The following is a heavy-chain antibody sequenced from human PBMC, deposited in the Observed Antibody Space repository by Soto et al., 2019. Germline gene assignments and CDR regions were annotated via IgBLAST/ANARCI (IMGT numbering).Heavy chain of an antibody. J-gene: IGHJ3*02. CDR1: GGSISSYY. Sequence: QVQLQESGPGLVKPSETLSLTCTVSGGSISSYYWSWIRQPPGKGLEWIGYIYYSGSTNYNPSLKSRVTISVDTSKNQFSLKLSSVTAADTAVYYCAREGSGWELDTFDIWGQGTMVTVSS. V-gene: IGHV4-59*01. CDR3: AREGSGWELDTFDI. D-gene: IGHD1-26*01. CDR2: IYYSGST.